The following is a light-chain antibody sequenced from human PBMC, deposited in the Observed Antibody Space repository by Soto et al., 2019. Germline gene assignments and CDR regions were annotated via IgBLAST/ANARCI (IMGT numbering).Light chain of an antibody. V-gene: IGLV2-23*02. J-gene: IGLJ2*01. CDR1: SSDIGSYNL. CDR3: CSFAGSSTSV. CDR2: ELN. Sequence: QSALTQPASVSGSPGQSITISCTGASSDIGSYNLVSWYQHLPGKAPKLIIYELNKRPSGVSNRFSGSKSGNTASLTISGLQAEDEADYYCCSFAGSSTSVFGGGTKLTVL.